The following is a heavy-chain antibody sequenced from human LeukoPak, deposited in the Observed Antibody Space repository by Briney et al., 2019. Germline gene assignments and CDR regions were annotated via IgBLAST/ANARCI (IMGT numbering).Heavy chain of an antibody. Sequence: GGSLRLSCAASGFSLRAYSMDWVRQAPGKGLEWVSSISSSSRYTFYVDSVKGRFTISRDNAKNSLYLQMNSLRVEDTAVYYCARDEARGYDFRPQDHWGQGTLVSVSS. D-gene: IGHD3-3*01. CDR1: GFSLRAYS. V-gene: IGHV3-21*01. CDR2: ISSSSRYT. CDR3: ARDEARGYDFRPQDH. J-gene: IGHJ4*02.